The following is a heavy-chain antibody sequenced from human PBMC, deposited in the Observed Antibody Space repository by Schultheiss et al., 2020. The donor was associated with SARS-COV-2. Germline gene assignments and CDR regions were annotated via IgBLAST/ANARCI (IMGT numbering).Heavy chain of an antibody. CDR3: ARFPWDTAMVGAFYFDY. CDR2: IYYSGST. D-gene: IGHD5-18*01. Sequence: GSLRLSCTASGGSISSYYWSWIRQPPGKGLEWIGYIYYSGSTYYNPSLKSRVTISVDTSKNQFSLKLSSVTAADTAVYYCARFPWDTAMVGAFYFDYWGQGALGTGSS. V-gene: IGHV4-59*04. CDR1: GGSISSYY. J-gene: IGHJ4*02.